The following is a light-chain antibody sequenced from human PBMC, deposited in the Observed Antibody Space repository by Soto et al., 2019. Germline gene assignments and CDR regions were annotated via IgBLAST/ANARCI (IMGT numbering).Light chain of an antibody. CDR3: QQCSYSPRT. V-gene: IGKV3-20*01. CDR1: QSISNNY. CDR2: DAS. J-gene: IGKJ1*01. Sequence: EIVLTQSPGTLSLSPGERASPSFRASQSISNNYVVWFQQKPGQAPRLLIDDASIRATGIPDRFSGSGSERDFTLTISRLEPEDFAVYYCQQCSYSPRTFGQGTKVDI.